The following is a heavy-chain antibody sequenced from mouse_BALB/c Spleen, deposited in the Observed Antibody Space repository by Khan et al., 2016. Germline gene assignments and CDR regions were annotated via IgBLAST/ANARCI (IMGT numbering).Heavy chain of an antibody. CDR2: IRSKSNNYAT. V-gene: IGHV10-1*02. Sequence: EVQLQESGGGLVQPKGSLKLSCAASGFTFNTYAMNWVRQAPGKGLEWVARIRSKSNNYATYYADSVKDRFTISRDDSQSMLYLQMNNLKTEDTAMCYCVRGNDYDVYFDYWGQGTTLTVSS. CDR3: VRGNDYDVYFDY. J-gene: IGHJ2*01. CDR1: GFTFNTYA. D-gene: IGHD2-4*01.